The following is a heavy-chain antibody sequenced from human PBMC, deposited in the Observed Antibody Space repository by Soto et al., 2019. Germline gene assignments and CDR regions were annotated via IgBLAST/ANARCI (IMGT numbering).Heavy chain of an antibody. CDR2: VYHTGSD. CDR3: ARPRVAATGAFDY. V-gene: IGHV4-39*01. J-gene: IGHJ4*01. Sequence: QVQLQESGPGLVKPSETLFITCRVSGASISSGTHYWGWLRQAPGRGLEWIGTVYHTGSDSYNPSLGNRVSISVDTSRNEFSLTLNSVTAADTAIYYCARPRVAATGAFDYWGHGTLVSVSS. D-gene: IGHD1-26*01. CDR1: GASISSGTHY.